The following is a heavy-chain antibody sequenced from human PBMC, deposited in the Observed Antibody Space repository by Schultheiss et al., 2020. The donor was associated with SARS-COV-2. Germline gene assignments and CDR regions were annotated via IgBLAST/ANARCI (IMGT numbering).Heavy chain of an antibody. V-gene: IGHV4-34*01. CDR3: ARGNPRQQWQIDY. J-gene: IGHJ4*02. Sequence: SETLSLTCAVYGGSFSGYYWSWIRQPPGKGLEWIGEINHSGSTNYNPSLKSRVTISVDKSKNQFSLKLSSVTAADTAVYYCARGNPRQQWQIDYWGQGTLVTVSS. CDR1: GGSFSGYY. CDR2: INHSGST. D-gene: IGHD6-19*01.